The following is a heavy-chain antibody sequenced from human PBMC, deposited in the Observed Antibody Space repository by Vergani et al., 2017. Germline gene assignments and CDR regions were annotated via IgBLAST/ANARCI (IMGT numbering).Heavy chain of an antibody. CDR1: GGSFSGYY. D-gene: IGHD1-7*01. CDR3: ASSFPGYNWNYVMWDINAFDI. V-gene: IGHV4-34*01. CDR2: INHNGST. Sequence: QVQLQQWGAGLLKPSETLSLTCAVSGGSFSGYYWSWIRQPPGKGLEWIGEINHNGSTNYNPSLKSRVNISVDTSKNQFSLKLSAVTAADTAVYYCASSFPGYNWNYVMWDINAFDIWGQGTMVTVSS. J-gene: IGHJ3*02.